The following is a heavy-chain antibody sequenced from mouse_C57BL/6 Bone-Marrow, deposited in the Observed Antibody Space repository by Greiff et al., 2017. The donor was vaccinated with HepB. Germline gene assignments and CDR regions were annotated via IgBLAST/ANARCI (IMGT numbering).Heavy chain of an antibody. J-gene: IGHJ2*01. D-gene: IGHD2-3*01. CDR2: ISSGGSYT. Sequence: EVQGVESGGDLVKPGGSLKLSCAASGFTFSSYGMSWVRQTPDKRLEWVATISSGGSYTYYPDSVKGRFTISRDNAKNTLYLQMSSLKSEDTAMYYCARLGLLRFDYWGQGTTLTVSS. CDR3: ARLGLLRFDY. CDR1: GFTFSSYG. V-gene: IGHV5-6*01.